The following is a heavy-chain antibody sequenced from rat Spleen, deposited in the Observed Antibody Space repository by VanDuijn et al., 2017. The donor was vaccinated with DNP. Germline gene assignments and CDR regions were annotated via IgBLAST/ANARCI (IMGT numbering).Heavy chain of an antibody. V-gene: IGHV5-22*01. D-gene: IGHD1-3*01. Sequence: EVQLVESGGGLVQPGRSLKLSCAASGFTFSDYYMAWVRQAPKKGLEWVASISYEGSSTYYGDSVKGRFTISRDNAKSTLYLQMDSLRSEDTATYYCARRGYGSIDYWGQGVMVTVSS. CDR1: GFTFSDYY. CDR2: ISYEGSST. J-gene: IGHJ2*01. CDR3: ARRGYGSIDY.